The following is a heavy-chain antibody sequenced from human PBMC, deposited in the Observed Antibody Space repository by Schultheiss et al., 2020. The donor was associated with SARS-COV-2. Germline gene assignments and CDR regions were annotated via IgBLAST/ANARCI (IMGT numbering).Heavy chain of an antibody. CDR2: ISGSGGST. Sequence: GESLKISCAASGFTFSSYAMSWVRQAPGKGLEWVSAISGSGGSTYYADSVKGRFTISRDNSKNTLYLQMNSLRAEDTAVYYCARDQLRRRKYYFDYWGQGTLVTVSS. V-gene: IGHV3-23*01. J-gene: IGHJ4*02. D-gene: IGHD3-10*01. CDR1: GFTFSSYA. CDR3: ARDQLRRRKYYFDY.